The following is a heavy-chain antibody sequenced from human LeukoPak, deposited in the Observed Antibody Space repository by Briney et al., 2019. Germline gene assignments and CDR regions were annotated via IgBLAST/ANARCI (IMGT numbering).Heavy chain of an antibody. CDR1: GFNFDDYG. Sequence: GGSLRLSCAASGFNFDDYGMSWVRQAPGKGLEWVSGINWNGGSTGYADSVKGRFTISRDNAKNSLYLQMNSLRAEDTALYYCARAPGVNYCYYMDVWGKGTTVTVSS. CDR3: ARAPGVNYCYYMDV. D-gene: IGHD2-8*01. CDR2: INWNGGST. V-gene: IGHV3-20*04. J-gene: IGHJ6*03.